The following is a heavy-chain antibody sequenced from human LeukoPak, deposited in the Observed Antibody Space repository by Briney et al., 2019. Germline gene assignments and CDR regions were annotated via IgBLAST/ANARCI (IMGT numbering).Heavy chain of an antibody. CDR1: GGSFSGYY. J-gene: IGHJ4*02. CDR2: INHSGST. D-gene: IGHD6-19*01. Sequence: PSETLSLTCAVYGGSFSGYYWSWIRQPPGKGLEWIGEINHSGSTNYNPSLKSRVTISVDTSKNQFSLKLSSVTAADTAVYYCARDPTYSSGWYRQTFGYYFDYWGQGTLVTVSS. V-gene: IGHV4-34*01. CDR3: ARDPTYSSGWYRQTFGYYFDY.